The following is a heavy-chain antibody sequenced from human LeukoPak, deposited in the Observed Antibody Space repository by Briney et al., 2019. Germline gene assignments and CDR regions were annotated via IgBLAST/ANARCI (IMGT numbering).Heavy chain of an antibody. Sequence: SETLSLTRTVSGGSISSGGYYWSWIRQHPGKGLEWIGYIYYSGSTYYDPSLKSRVTISVDTSKNQFSLKLSSVTAADTAVYYCARAGSGYYFDFWGQGTLVTVSS. CDR1: GGSISSGGYY. V-gene: IGHV4-31*03. D-gene: IGHD7-27*01. J-gene: IGHJ4*02. CDR2: IYYSGST. CDR3: ARAGSGYYFDF.